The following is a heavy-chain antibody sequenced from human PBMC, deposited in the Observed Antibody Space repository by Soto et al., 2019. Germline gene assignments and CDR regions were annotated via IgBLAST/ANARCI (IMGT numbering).Heavy chain of an antibody. V-gene: IGHV4-59*01. CDR2: IYYSGRT. D-gene: IGHD4-17*01. J-gene: IGHJ4*02. CDR1: GGSIRDYF. CDR3: ARVTGDDFGDSGGFDY. Sequence: SETLSLTCTVSGGSIRDYFWTWIRQPPGKGLEWIGYIYYSGRTNYNPSLKSRVSISVDTSKNHFSLQLRSVTAADTAVYYCARVTGDDFGDSGGFDYCGRGTLVTVSS.